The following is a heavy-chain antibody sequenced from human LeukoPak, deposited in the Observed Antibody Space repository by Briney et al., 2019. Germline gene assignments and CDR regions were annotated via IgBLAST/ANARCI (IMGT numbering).Heavy chain of an antibody. CDR3: ARHLPSTVTGAFDI. CDR1: GGSISSYY. V-gene: IGHV4-59*08. CDR2: IYYSGST. Sequence: SETLSLTCTVSGGSISSYYWSWIRQPPGKRLEWIGYIYYSGSTNYNPSLKSRVTISVDTSKNQFSLKLSSVTAADTAVYYCARHLPSTVTGAFDIWGQGTMVTVSS. D-gene: IGHD4-17*01. J-gene: IGHJ3*02.